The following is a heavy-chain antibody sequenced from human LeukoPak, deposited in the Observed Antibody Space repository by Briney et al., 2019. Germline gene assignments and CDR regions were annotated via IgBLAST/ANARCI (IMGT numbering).Heavy chain of an antibody. V-gene: IGHV4-34*01. CDR2: INHSGST. D-gene: IGHD1-14*01. CDR3: ARALRTKNDY. CDR1: GGSFSGYY. Sequence: SETLSLTCAVYGGSFSGYYWSWIRQPPGKGLEWIGEINHSGSTNYNPSLKSRVTISVDTSKNQFSLKLSSATAADTAVYYCARALRTKNDYWGQGTLVTVSS. J-gene: IGHJ4*02.